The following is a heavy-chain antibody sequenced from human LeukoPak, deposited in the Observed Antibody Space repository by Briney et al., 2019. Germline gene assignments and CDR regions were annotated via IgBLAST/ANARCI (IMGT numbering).Heavy chain of an antibody. Sequence: SETLSLTCTVSGGSISSSSYYWGWIRQPPGKGLEWIGSIYYSGSTYYNPSLKSRVTISVDTSKNQFSLKLSSVTAADTAVYYCVQMQNYAHIGLGPWGQGTLVTVSS. CDR2: IYYSGST. CDR3: VQMQNYAHIGLGP. J-gene: IGHJ5*02. V-gene: IGHV4-39*07. D-gene: IGHD1-7*01. CDR1: GGSISSSSYY.